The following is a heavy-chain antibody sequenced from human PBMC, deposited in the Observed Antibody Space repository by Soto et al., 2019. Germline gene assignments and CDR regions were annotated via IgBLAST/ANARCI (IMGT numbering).Heavy chain of an antibody. D-gene: IGHD3-3*01. CDR1: GGTFSSYA. J-gene: IGHJ5*02. Sequence: QVQLVQSGAEVKKPGSSVKVSCKASGGTFSSYAISWVRQAPGQGLEWMGGIIPIFGTANYAQKFQGRVTITADESTSTAYMELSSPRSEDTAVYYCARLPAPLYYGRYWFDPWGQGTLVTVSS. CDR3: ARLPAPLYYGRYWFDP. CDR2: IIPIFGTA. V-gene: IGHV1-69*12.